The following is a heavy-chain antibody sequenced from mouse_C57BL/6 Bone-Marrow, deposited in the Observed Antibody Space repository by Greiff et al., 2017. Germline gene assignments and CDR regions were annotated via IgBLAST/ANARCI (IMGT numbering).Heavy chain of an antibody. D-gene: IGHD2-14*01. CDR3: AREDGTTSMFAY. Sequence: VQLQQSGAELVKPGASVKLSCKASGYTFTSYWMHWVKQRPGQGLEWIGMIHPNSGSTNYNEKFKSKATLTVDKSSSTAYMQLSSLTSEDSAVYYCAREDGTTSMFAYWGQGTLVTVSA. J-gene: IGHJ3*01. CDR2: IHPNSGST. V-gene: IGHV1-64*01. CDR1: GYTFTSYW.